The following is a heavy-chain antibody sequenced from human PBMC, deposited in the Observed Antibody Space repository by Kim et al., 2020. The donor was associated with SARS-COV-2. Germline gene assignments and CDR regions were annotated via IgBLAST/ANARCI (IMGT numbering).Heavy chain of an antibody. D-gene: IGHD2-15*01. Sequence: SVKGRFTISRDNSKNTLYVQMGSLRAEDMAVYYCARGKWGDFVVAYYFDYWGQGTLVTVSS. V-gene: IGHV3-64*01. CDR3: ARGKWGDFVVAYYFDY. J-gene: IGHJ4*02.